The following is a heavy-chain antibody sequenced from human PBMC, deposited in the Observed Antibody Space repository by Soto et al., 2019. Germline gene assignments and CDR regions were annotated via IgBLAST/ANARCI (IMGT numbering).Heavy chain of an antibody. CDR3: ARDGKAAHWFDP. Sequence: ASVKVSCKASGYTFTSYYMHWVRQAPGQGLEWMGIINPSGGSTSYAQKFQGRVTMTRDTSTSTVYMELSSLRSEVTAVYYCARDGKAAHWFDPWGQGTPVTVSS. CDR2: INPSGGST. D-gene: IGHD6-6*01. J-gene: IGHJ5*02. CDR1: GYTFTSYY. V-gene: IGHV1-46*01.